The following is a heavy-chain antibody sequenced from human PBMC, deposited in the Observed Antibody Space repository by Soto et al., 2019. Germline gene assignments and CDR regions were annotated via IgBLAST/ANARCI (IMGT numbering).Heavy chain of an antibody. V-gene: IGHV3-43*02. CDR1: GFTFDDYA. CDR3: AKDFASYCGGDSYDAFDI. D-gene: IGHD2-21*02. CDR2: ISGDGGST. Sequence: GGSLRLSCAASGFTFDDYAMHWVRQAPGKGLEWVSLISGDGGSTYYADSVKGRFTISRDNSKNSLYLQMNSLRTEDTALYYCAKDFASYCGGDSYDAFDIWGQGTMVTVSS. J-gene: IGHJ3*02.